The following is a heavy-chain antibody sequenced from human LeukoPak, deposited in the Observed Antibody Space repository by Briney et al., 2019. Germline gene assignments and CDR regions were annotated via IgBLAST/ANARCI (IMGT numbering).Heavy chain of an antibody. CDR2: ISSSSSYI. J-gene: IGHJ4*02. Sequence: GGSLRLSCAASGFTFINAWMAWVRQAPGKGLEWVSSISSSSSYIYYADSVKGRFTISRDNAKNSLYLQMNSLRAEDTAVYYCARGGGAAADYYFDYWGQGTLVTVSS. D-gene: IGHD6-13*01. V-gene: IGHV3-21*01. CDR1: GFTFINAW. CDR3: ARGGGAAADYYFDY.